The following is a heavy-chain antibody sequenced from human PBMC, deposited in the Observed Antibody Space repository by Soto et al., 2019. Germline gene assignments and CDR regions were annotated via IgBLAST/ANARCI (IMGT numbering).Heavy chain of an antibody. Sequence: GGTLRLSGSASGFTFTSFAVSWVRQAPGKGLEWVAVISYDGSNQYYEDSVKGRFTISRDNSKNTLYLQMNSLRVEDTAVYYCAKSWSGSHGAFDMWGQGTMVTVAS. J-gene: IGHJ3*02. D-gene: IGHD2-8*02. CDR3: AKSWSGSHGAFDM. V-gene: IGHV3-30*18. CDR1: GFTFTSFA. CDR2: ISYDGSNQ.